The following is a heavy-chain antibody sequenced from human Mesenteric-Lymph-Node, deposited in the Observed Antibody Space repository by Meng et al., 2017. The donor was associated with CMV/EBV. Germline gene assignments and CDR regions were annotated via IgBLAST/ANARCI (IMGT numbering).Heavy chain of an antibody. J-gene: IGHJ3*02. CDR3: ARDRGRWTGAFDI. Sequence: ETLSLTCAASGFTFSTYVMNWVRQAPGKGLEWVSTITGSGFDTYTADSVKGRFTISRDNAKNTLYLQMNSLRAEDTAVYYCARDRGRWTGAFDIWGQGTMVTVSS. V-gene: IGHV3-23*01. CDR2: ITGSGFDT. D-gene: IGHD3/OR15-3a*01. CDR1: GFTFSTYV.